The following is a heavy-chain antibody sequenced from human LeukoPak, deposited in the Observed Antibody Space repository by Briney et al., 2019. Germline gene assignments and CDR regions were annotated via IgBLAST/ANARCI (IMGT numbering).Heavy chain of an antibody. J-gene: IGHJ6*02. CDR1: GVTVSSNY. V-gene: IGHV3-53*01. CDR2: IYSGGST. D-gene: IGHD3-10*01. CDR3: ARDLYLTVGSGSYYYYYYYGMDV. Sequence: PGGSLRLSSAASGVTVSSNYMSWVRQAPGEGLEWGSVIYSGGSTYYADSVKGRFTISRDNSKNTLYLQMNSLRAEDTAVYYCARDLYLTVGSGSYYYYYYYGMDVWGQGTTVTVSS.